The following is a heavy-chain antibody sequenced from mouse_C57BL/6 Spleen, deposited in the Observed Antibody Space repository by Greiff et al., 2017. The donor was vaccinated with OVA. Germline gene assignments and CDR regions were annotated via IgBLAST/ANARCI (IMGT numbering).Heavy chain of an antibody. CDR1: GFSLTSYG. D-gene: IGHD2-2*01. J-gene: IGHJ4*01. CDR2: IWSDGST. V-gene: IGHV2-6*03. CDR3: ASYGYDNYAMDF. Sequence: QVQLKQSGPGLVAPSQSLSITCTVSGFSLTSYGVHWVRQPPGKGLEWLVVIWSDGSTTYNSALKSRLSISKDNSKSQVFLKMNSLHTDYTAIYYCASYGYDNYAMDFWGQGTSVTVSS.